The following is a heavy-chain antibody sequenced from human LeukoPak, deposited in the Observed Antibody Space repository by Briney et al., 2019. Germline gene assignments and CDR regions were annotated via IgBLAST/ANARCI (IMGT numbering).Heavy chain of an antibody. CDR2: IYTSESP. V-gene: IGHV4-4*07. CDR3: ARVQWELGFDY. J-gene: IGHJ4*02. CDR1: GGSISGYY. D-gene: IGHD4-23*01. Sequence: SETLSLTCTVSGGSISGYYWSWIRQPAGKGLEWIGRIYTSESPTYNPSLKSRVTMSLDPSRNQLSLKLTSVTAADTAMYYCARVQWELGFDYWGQGTLVTVSS.